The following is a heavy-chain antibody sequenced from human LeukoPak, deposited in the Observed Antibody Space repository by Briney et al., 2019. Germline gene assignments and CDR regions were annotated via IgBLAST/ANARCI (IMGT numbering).Heavy chain of an antibody. CDR2: INWNGGST. V-gene: IGHV3-20*04. CDR1: GFTFDDYG. Sequence: GSLRLSCAASGFTFDDYGMSWVRQAPRNGLEWVYGINWNGGSTGYADSVKGRFTISRDNAKNSLYLQMNSLRAEDTALYYCARLANDGDVLVLAFYHYMDVWGKGTTVTVSS. D-gene: IGHD2-21*02. J-gene: IGHJ6*03. CDR3: ARLANDGDVLVLAFYHYMDV.